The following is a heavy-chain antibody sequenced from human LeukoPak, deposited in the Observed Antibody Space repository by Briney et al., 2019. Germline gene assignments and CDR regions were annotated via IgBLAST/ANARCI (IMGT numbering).Heavy chain of an antibody. Sequence: SETLSLTCTVSGGSISSYYWSWIRQPPGKGLEWIGYIYYGGSTNYNPSLKSRVTISVDTSKNQFSLKLSSVTAADTAVYYCARGWLGSGSYPFDYWGQGTLVTVSS. D-gene: IGHD3-10*01. V-gene: IGHV4-59*01. J-gene: IGHJ4*02. CDR3: ARGWLGSGSYPFDY. CDR1: GGSISSYY. CDR2: IYYGGST.